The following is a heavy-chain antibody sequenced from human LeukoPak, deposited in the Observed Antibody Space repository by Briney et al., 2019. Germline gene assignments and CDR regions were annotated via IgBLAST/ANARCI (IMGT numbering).Heavy chain of an antibody. D-gene: IGHD2-2*01. V-gene: IGHV4-38-2*01. J-gene: IGHJ4*02. CDR2: IHHSGTT. CDR3: AKPQSSLSHFYDS. CDR1: GYSINSAYH. Sequence: SETLSLTCAVSGYSINSAYHWGWIRQLPGKGLEWIGSIHHSGTTYYNPSLKSRVTISVDTSKNQISLKVNSVTAADTAVYYCAKPQSSLSHFYDSWGQGTLVTVS.